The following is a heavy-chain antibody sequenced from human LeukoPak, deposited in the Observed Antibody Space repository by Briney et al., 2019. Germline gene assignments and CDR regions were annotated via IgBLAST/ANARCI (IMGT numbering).Heavy chain of an antibody. Sequence: PGRSLRLSCAASGFTFSSYAMHWVRQAPGKGLEWVAVISYDGSNKYYADSVKGRFTISRDNSKNTLYLQMNSLRAEDTAVYYCAKGPAATSWCFDLWGRGTLVTVSS. CDR3: AKGPAATSWCFDL. D-gene: IGHD2-2*01. J-gene: IGHJ2*01. CDR1: GFTFSSYA. V-gene: IGHV3-30-3*01. CDR2: ISYDGSNK.